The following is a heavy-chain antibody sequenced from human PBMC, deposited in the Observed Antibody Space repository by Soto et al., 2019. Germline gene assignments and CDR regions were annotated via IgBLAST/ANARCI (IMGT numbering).Heavy chain of an antibody. V-gene: IGHV5-51*01. J-gene: IGHJ3*02. CDR2: IYPGDSDT. CDR1: GYSFTSYW. Sequence: GESLKISCKGSGYSFTSYWIGWVRQMPGKGLEWMGIIYPGDSDTRYSPSFQGQVTISADKSISTAYLQWSSLKASDTAMYYCARHFALDDYIWGSYPVGNAFDIWGQGTMVTVSS. CDR3: ARHFALDDYIWGSYPVGNAFDI. D-gene: IGHD3-16*02.